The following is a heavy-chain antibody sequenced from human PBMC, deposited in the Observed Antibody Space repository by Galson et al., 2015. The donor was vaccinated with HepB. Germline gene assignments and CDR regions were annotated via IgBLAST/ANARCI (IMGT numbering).Heavy chain of an antibody. Sequence: SLRLSCAASGFTFSSYWMSWVRQAPGKGLEWVDNIKQDGSEKYYVDSVKGRFTISRDNAKNSLYLQMNSLRAEDTAVYYCARGGSYDFWSGYLGGWGQGTLVTVSS. J-gene: IGHJ4*02. D-gene: IGHD3-3*01. CDR2: IKQDGSEK. CDR3: ARGGSYDFWSGYLGG. CDR1: GFTFSSYW. V-gene: IGHV3-7*03.